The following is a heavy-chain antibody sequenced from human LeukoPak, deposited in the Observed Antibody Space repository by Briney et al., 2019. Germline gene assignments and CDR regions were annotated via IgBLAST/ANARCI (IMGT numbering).Heavy chain of an antibody. V-gene: IGHV4-59*01. J-gene: IGHJ4*02. CDR2: IYYSGST. CDR1: GGSISSYY. D-gene: IGHD6-13*01. Sequence: MPSETLSLTCTVSGGSISSYYWSWIRPPPGKGLEWIGYIYYSGSTNYNPSLKSRVTISVDTSKNQFSLKLSSVTAADTAVYYCARGIAAAALGYWGQGTLVTVSS. CDR3: ARGIAAAALGY.